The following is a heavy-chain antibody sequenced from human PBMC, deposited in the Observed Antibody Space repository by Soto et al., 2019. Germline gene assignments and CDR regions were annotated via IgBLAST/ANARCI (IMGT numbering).Heavy chain of an antibody. Sequence: TVSGGSISSGDYYWSWIRQPPGKGLEWIGYIYYSGSTYYNPSLKSRVTISVDTSKNQFSLKLSSVTAADTAVYYCARLYYDSSGYYYFYYWGQRTLVTLPS. J-gene: IGHJ4*01. D-gene: IGHD3-22*01. V-gene: IGHV4-30-4*01. CDR3: ARLYYDSSGYYYFYY. CDR2: IYYSGST. CDR1: GGSISSGDYY.